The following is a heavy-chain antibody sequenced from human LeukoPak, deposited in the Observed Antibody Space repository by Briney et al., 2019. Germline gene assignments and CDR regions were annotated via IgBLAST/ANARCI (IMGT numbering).Heavy chain of an antibody. Sequence: PGGSLRLSCAASGFTFSSYTMNWVRQAPGKGLEWVSSISSSSSYIYYADSVKGRFTISRGSAKNSLYLQMNILRAEDTAVYYCARVDGGSCYNYWGQGTLVTVSS. V-gene: IGHV3-21*01. D-gene: IGHD2-15*01. J-gene: IGHJ4*02. CDR3: ARVDGGSCYNY. CDR1: GFTFSSYT. CDR2: ISSSSSYI.